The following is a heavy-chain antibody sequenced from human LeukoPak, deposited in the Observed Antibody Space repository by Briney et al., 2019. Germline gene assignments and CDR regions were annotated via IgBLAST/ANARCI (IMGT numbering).Heavy chain of an antibody. D-gene: IGHD4/OR15-4a*01. Sequence: ASVKVSCKASGYTFTSYGISWVRQAPGQGLEWMGWISAYNGSTNYAQKLQGRVTMTTDTSTSTAYMELRSLRSDDTAVYYCARDRVITSSRGYYYYGMDVWGQGTTVTVSS. CDR2: ISAYNGST. CDR1: GYTFTSYG. CDR3: ARDRVITSSRGYYYYGMDV. V-gene: IGHV1-18*01. J-gene: IGHJ6*02.